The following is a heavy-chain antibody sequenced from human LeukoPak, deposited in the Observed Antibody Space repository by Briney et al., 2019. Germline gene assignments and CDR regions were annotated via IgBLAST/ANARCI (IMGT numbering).Heavy chain of an antibody. Sequence: PWGTLSLTCTVSGFSISSCSYYWVCIPHPPGKGLEWIGSYYYSGSTYYNPSLERRVPLSVNTSQNQFSPKLSSVPAEDTAVYYCARIRGVGATTVDYRGQGTLVTVSS. CDR1: GFSISSCSYY. CDR3: ARIRGVGATTVDY. V-gene: IGHV4-39*01. CDR2: YYYSGST. J-gene: IGHJ4*02. D-gene: IGHD1-26*01.